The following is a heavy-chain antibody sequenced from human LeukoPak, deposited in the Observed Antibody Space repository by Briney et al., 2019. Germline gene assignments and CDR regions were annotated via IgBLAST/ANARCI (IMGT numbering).Heavy chain of an antibody. D-gene: IGHD3-22*01. CDR3: ARGDYYDSSGYYLY. V-gene: IGHV3-11*01. J-gene: IGHJ4*02. Sequence: GGSLRLSCAASGFTFSDYYMSWIRQAPGKGLEWVSYISSSGSAMYYADSVKGRFTISRDNAKNSLYLQMNSLRAEDTAVYYCARGDYYDSSGYYLYWGQGTLVTVSS. CDR2: ISSSGSAM. CDR1: GFTFSDYY.